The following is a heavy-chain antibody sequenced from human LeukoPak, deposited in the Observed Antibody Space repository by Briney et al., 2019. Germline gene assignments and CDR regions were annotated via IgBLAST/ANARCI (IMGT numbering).Heavy chain of an antibody. CDR1: GYTFTGYY. J-gene: IGHJ4*02. V-gene: IGHV1-2*02. D-gene: IGHD3-22*01. Sequence: ASVKVSCKASGYTFTGYYMHRVRQAPGQGLEWIGWINPNSGGTNYAQKFQGRVTMTRDTSISTAYMELSRLRSDDTAVYYCARVWDYYDSSGYLPEYYFDYWGQGTLVTVSS. CDR3: ARVWDYYDSSGYLPEYYFDY. CDR2: INPNSGGT.